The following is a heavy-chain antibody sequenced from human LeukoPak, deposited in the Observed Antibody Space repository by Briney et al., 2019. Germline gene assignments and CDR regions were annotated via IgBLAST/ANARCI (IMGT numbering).Heavy chain of an antibody. D-gene: IGHD6-19*01. V-gene: IGHV1-2*02. CDR2: INPKSGGS. CDR1: GYTFTGYF. CDR3: ARESGSGFYGALDY. Sequence: ASVKVSCKASGYTFTGYFMHWVRQAPGQGLEWIGWINPKSGGSNHAHKFQGRVTMTRDTSIDTAYRDMSRLRSDDTAVYYCARESGSGFYGALDYWGQGTLVTVSS. J-gene: IGHJ4*02.